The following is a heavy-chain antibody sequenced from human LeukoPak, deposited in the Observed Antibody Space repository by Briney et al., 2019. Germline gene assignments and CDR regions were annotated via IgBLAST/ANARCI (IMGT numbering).Heavy chain of an antibody. Sequence: PSETLSLTCTVSGYSISSGYYWGWIRQPPGKGLEWIGSIYHSGSTYYNPSLKSRFTISVDTSKNQFSLTLSSVSAADTAVYYCARVSGYDWDDYYYYMDVWGKGTTVTVSS. V-gene: IGHV4-38-2*02. D-gene: IGHD5-12*01. CDR1: GYSISSGYY. J-gene: IGHJ6*03. CDR2: IYHSGST. CDR3: ARVSGYDWDDYYYYMDV.